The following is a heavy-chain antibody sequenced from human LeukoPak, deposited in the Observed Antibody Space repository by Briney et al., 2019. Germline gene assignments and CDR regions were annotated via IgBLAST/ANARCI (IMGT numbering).Heavy chain of an antibody. CDR2: INPNSGGT. CDR3: ARELYYYYYYGMDV. J-gene: IGHJ6*02. D-gene: IGHD2-2*02. V-gene: IGHV1-2*02. CDR1: GYTFTGYY. Sequence: ASVKVSCKASGYTFTGYYMHWVRQAPGQGLEWMGWINPNSGGTNYAQKFQGRVTMTRDTSISTAYMELSRLRPDDTAVYYCARELYYYYYYGMDVWGQGTTVTVSS.